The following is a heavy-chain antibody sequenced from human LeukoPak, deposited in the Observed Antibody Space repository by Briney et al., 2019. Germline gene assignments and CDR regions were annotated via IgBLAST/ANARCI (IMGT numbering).Heavy chain of an antibody. CDR3: ARRPWSYYYIDV. CDR1: GDAISSGRYY. D-gene: IGHD3-3*01. Sequence: SETLSLTCTVSGDAISSGRYYWSWIRQPAGKGLEWIGRIYTSGITNYNPSLKSRVTISLDTSKNQFSLKLNSVTAADTAVYYCARRPWSYYYIDVWGKGTTVTVSS. J-gene: IGHJ6*03. V-gene: IGHV4-61*02. CDR2: IYTSGIT.